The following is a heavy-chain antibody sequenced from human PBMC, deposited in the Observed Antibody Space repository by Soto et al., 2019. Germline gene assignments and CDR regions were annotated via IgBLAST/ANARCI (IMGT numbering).Heavy chain of an antibody. CDR2: IYYSGST. Sequence: QVQLQESGPGLVKPSETLSLTCTVSGGSISSYYWSWFRQPPGKGLEWIGYIYYSGSTNYNSSLKGRATISGDTSKNQFSLTLSSVTAADTAVYYCARGGIRFDYSGQGSLVSVSS. CDR3: ARGGIRFDY. D-gene: IGHD3-16*01. J-gene: IGHJ4*02. V-gene: IGHV4-59*01. CDR1: GGSISSYY.